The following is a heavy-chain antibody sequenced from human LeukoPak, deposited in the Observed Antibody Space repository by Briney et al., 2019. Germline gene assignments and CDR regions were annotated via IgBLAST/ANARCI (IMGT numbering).Heavy chain of an antibody. Sequence: GGSLRLSCAASGFTFSSYAMSWVRQAPGKGLEWVSAISGSGGSTYYADSVKGRFTISRDNSKNTLYLQMNSLRTEDTAVYYCAKYMVRGVIRPDYFDYWGQGTLVTVSS. CDR2: ISGSGGST. CDR1: GFTFSSYA. CDR3: AKYMVRGVIRPDYFDY. J-gene: IGHJ4*02. V-gene: IGHV3-23*01. D-gene: IGHD3-10*01.